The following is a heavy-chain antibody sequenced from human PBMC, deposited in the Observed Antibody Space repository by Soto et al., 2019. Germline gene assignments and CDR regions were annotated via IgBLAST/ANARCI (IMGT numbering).Heavy chain of an antibody. J-gene: IGHJ4*02. CDR2: MNPNSGNT. V-gene: IGHV1-8*01. D-gene: IGHD6-13*01. Sequence: QVQLVQSGAEVKNPGASVKVSCKASGYTFTSYDINWVRQATGQGLEWMGWMNPNSGNTGYAQKFQGRVTMTRNNSTSTAYMELSSLRSEDTAVYFCAREHSSSWRFAYWGQGTLVTVSS. CDR3: AREHSSSWRFAY. CDR1: GYTFTSYD.